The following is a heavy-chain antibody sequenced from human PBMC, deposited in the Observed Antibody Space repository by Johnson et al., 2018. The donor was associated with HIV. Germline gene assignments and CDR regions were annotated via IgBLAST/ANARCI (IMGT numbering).Heavy chain of an antibody. D-gene: IGHD3-22*01. CDR2: INWTGGST. Sequence: VQLVESGGGVVRPGGSLRLSCAASGFTFDDYGMSWVRQAPGKGLEWVSGINWTGGSTGYADSVKGRFTISRDNAKNSLYLQMNSLRAEDTALYYCARDLKSYYDSSGYFDAFDIWGQGTMVTVSS. CDR3: ARDLKSYYDSSGYFDAFDI. CDR1: GFTFDDYG. J-gene: IGHJ3*02. V-gene: IGHV3-20*04.